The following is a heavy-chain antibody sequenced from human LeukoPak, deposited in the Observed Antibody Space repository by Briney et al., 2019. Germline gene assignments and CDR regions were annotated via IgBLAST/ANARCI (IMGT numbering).Heavy chain of an antibody. J-gene: IGHJ4*02. CDR2: ITDSGGST. CDR1: GFTFSTFA. D-gene: IGHD4-11*01. V-gene: IGHV3-23*01. Sequence: GGSLRLSCAASGFTFSTFAMSWVRQAPGKGLEWVSAITDSGGSTYYADSVRGRFTISRDTSKNTLYLQMNSLRAEDTAIYYCAKADYSDYAFDYWGQGTLVTVSS. CDR3: AKADYSDYAFDY.